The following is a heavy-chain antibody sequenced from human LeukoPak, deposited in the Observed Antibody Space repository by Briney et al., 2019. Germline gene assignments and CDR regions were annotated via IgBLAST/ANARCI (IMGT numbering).Heavy chain of an antibody. D-gene: IGHD2-15*01. CDR3: ARCILGGSCYYFDY. V-gene: IGHV4-59*07. Sequence: SDTLSLTCTVSGHSIRGYFWSWIRLPPGKGLEWVGYIYDTEHSNYNPPLRRRVTISIDTSKNQFSLNLSSVTAADTAVYYCARCILGGSCYYFDYWGLGIQVSVSS. CDR1: GHSIRGYF. J-gene: IGHJ4*02. CDR2: IYDTEHS.